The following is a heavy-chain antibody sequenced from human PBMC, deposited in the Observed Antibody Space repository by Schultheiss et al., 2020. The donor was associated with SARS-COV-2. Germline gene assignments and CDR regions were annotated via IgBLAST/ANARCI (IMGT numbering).Heavy chain of an antibody. V-gene: IGHV4-39*07. CDR3: AGGFDYYDSSGYPVLDV. Sequence: SETLSLTCTVSGGSISSSSYYWGWIRQPPGKGLEWIGSIYYSGSTYYNPSLKSRVTISVDTSKNQFSLKLSSVTAADTAVYYCAGGFDYYDSSGYPVLDVWGQGTTVTVSS. CDR2: IYYSGST. J-gene: IGHJ6*02. D-gene: IGHD3-22*01. CDR1: GGSISSSSYY.